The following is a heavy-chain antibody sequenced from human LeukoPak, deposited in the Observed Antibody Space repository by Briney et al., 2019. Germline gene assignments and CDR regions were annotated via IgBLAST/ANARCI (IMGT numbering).Heavy chain of an antibody. CDR3: ARGVRGYSYPAPGD. CDR1: GYTFTSYA. J-gene: IGHJ4*02. CDR2: INAGNGNT. Sequence: ASVKVSCKASGYTFTSYAMHWVRQAPGQRLEWMGWINAGNGNTKYSQKFQGRVTIIRDTSASTAYMELSSLRSEDTAVYYCARGVRGYSYPAPGDWGQGTLVTVSS. V-gene: IGHV1-3*01. D-gene: IGHD5-18*01.